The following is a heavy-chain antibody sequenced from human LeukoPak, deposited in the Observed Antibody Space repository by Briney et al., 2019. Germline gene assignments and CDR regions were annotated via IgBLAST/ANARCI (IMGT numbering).Heavy chain of an antibody. D-gene: IGHD6-19*01. V-gene: IGHV3-7*01. CDR2: IKQDGSEK. Sequence: QTGGSLRLSCAASGFTFSTYWMNWVRQAPGKGLEWVANIKQDGSEKYYVDSVKGRFTISRDNAKNSLYLQMNSLRAEDTAVYYCARVTAVAGTGDWGQGTLVTVSS. J-gene: IGHJ4*02. CDR1: GFTFSTYW. CDR3: ARVTAVAGTGD.